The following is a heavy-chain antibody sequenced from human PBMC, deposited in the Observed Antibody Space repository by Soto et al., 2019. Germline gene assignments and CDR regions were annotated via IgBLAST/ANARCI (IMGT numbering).Heavy chain of an antibody. CDR3: ARAGGRNYYYGMDV. Sequence: SVKVSCKASGYTFTSYGISWVRQAPGQGRERMGGISAYNGNINYAQKLQGRVTMTTDTSTSTAYMDLRTLRSDDTVVYYCARAGGRNYYYGMDVWGQGTTVTVSS. D-gene: IGHD2-8*02. CDR2: ISAYNGNI. V-gene: IGHV1-18*01. J-gene: IGHJ6*02. CDR1: GYTFTSYG.